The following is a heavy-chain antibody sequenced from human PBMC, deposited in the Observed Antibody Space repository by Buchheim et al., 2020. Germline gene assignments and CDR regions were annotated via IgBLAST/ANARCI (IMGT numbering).Heavy chain of an antibody. J-gene: IGHJ1*01. CDR1: GGSFSGYY. CDR2: INHSGST. Sequence: QVQLQQWGAGLLKPSETLSLTCAAYGGSFSGYYWSWIRQPPGKGLEWIGEINHSGSTNYNPSLKSRVTISVDTSKNQFSLKLSSVTAADTAVYYCARGPGGSAVTTDEYFQHWGQGTL. D-gene: IGHD4-17*01. V-gene: IGHV4-34*01. CDR3: ARGPGGSAVTTDEYFQH.